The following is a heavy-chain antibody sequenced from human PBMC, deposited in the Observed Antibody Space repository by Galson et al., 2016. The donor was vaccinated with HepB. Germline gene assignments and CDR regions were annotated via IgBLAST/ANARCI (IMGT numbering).Heavy chain of an antibody. J-gene: IGHJ4*02. CDR3: ARNNEYSGTYVHDN. V-gene: IGHV4-4*02. Sequence: SETLSLTCAVSGGSITSSNWWGWVRQPPGRGLEWIGEIYHSGSTNYNPSLKSRVTLSVDKSKNQFSLNVNSVTAADTAVYYCARNNEYSGTYVHDNWGQGTLVIVSS. CDR2: IYHSGST. CDR1: GGSITSSNW. D-gene: IGHD1-26*01.